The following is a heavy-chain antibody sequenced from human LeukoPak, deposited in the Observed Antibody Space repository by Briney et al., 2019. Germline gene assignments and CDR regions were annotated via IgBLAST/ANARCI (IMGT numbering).Heavy chain of an antibody. CDR2: ISACNGNT. J-gene: IGHJ4*02. Sequence: ASVKVSCKASGYTFTSYGISWVRQAPGQGLEWMGWISACNGNTNYAQKLQGRVTMTTDTSTSTAYTELRSLRSDDTAVYYCARAFYIAAAEDYWGQGTLVTVSS. D-gene: IGHD6-13*01. CDR3: ARAFYIAAAEDY. V-gene: IGHV1-18*04. CDR1: GYTFTSYG.